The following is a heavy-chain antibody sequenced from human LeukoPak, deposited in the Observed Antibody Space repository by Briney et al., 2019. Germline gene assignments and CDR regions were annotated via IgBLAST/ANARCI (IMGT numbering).Heavy chain of an antibody. Sequence: SETLSLTCTVSGGPISSYYWSWIRQPPGKGLEWIGYIYYSGSTDYNPSLKSRVTISVDTSKNQFSLKLSSVTAADTAVYYCARALAAAGTFWFDPWGQGTLVTVSS. V-gene: IGHV4-59*08. J-gene: IGHJ5*02. D-gene: IGHD6-13*01. CDR1: GGPISSYY. CDR3: ARALAAAGTFWFDP. CDR2: IYYSGST.